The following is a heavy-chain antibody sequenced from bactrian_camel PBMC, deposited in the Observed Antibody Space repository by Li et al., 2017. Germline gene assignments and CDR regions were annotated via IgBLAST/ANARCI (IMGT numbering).Heavy chain of an antibody. D-gene: IGHD2*01. Sequence: GSVQAGGSLRLSCAASGLSTSAYCMAWFRQAPGKEREGVARIATGSGNTYYADSVKGRFTISQDNAKNTVYLQMNSLKPEDTAMYYCAARGPYCYTKLSVADFTYWGQGTQVTVS. V-gene: IGHV3S25*01. CDR2: IATGSGNT. CDR1: GLSTSAYC. CDR3: AARGPYCYTKLSVADFTY. J-gene: IGHJ6*01.